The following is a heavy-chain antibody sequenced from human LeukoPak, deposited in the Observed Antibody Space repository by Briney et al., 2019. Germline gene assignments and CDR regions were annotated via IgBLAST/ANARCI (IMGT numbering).Heavy chain of an antibody. D-gene: IGHD3-22*01. V-gene: IGHV4-39*02. CDR3: ARRRYYDSTGYLD. J-gene: IGHJ1*01. Sequence: PSETLSLTCTISGGFISSSSYYWGWIRQPPGKGLEWIGDIYYTGSTYYNASLKSRVSISIDTSNSHFSLKLSSVTAADTALYYCARRRYYDSTGYLDWGQGTLVTVSS. CDR2: IYYTGST. CDR1: GGFISSSSYY.